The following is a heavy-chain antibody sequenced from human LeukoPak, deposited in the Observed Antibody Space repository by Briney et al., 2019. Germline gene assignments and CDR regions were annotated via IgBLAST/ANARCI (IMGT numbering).Heavy chain of an antibody. CDR2: ISTSGSTI. D-gene: IGHD3-22*01. V-gene: IGHV3-11*01. Sequence: GGSLRLSCAASGFTFSDYYMSWIRQAPGKGLEWVSDISTSGSTIYYADSVKGLFTISRDNAKNSLYLQMNSLRAEDTAVYYCARDDYDSSGYRGIDYWGQGTLVTVSS. CDR3: ARDDYDSSGYRGIDY. J-gene: IGHJ4*02. CDR1: GFTFSDYY.